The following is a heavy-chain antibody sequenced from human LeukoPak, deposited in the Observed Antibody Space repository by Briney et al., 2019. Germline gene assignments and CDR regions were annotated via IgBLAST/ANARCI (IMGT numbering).Heavy chain of an antibody. J-gene: IGHJ3*02. CDR3: DTDSRTTTAFDI. V-gene: IGHV4-59*02. Sequence: AETLSLTCTVCGGSVNSYYWSWIRQPPGKGLEWAGYNSYTGATNYHPSLKSRVTVSIHTSKHQIFLSMLSVTGAYCSVFHCDTDSRTTTAFDIWGQGTMVTVSS. CDR2: NSYTGAT. CDR1: GGSVNSYY. D-gene: IGHD1-1*01.